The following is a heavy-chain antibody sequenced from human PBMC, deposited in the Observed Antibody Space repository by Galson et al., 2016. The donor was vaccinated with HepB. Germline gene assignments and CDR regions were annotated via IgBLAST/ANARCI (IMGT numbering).Heavy chain of an antibody. CDR3: ARVTCGGGACQDVFAI. V-gene: IGHV4-4*02. CDR1: GGSISNSSW. Sequence: TLSLTCAVSGGSISNSSWWTWVRQPPGKGLEWIGEIHHSGSTNYNPSLKSRVTISVDKSKNQFSLNLSSVTAADAAVYYCARVTCGGGACQDVFAIWGQGIMVTVSS. D-gene: IGHD2-21*02. CDR2: IHHSGST. J-gene: IGHJ3*02.